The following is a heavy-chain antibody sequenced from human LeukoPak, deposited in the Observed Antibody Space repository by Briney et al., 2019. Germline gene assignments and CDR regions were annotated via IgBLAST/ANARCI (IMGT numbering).Heavy chain of an antibody. CDR2: IYHSGST. D-gene: IGHD6-13*01. CDR3: ARMDVDSSSWYYYYGMDV. V-gene: IGHV4-4*02. J-gene: IGHJ6*02. CDR1: GGSISSSNW. Sequence: PSGTLSLTCAVSGGSISSSNWWSWVRQPPGKGLEWIGEIYHSGSTNYNPSLKSRVTISVDTSQNQFSLKLSSVTAADTAVYYCARMDVDSSSWYYYYGMDVWGQGTTVTVSS.